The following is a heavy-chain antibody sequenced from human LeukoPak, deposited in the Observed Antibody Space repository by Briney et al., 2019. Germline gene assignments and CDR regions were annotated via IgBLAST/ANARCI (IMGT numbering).Heavy chain of an antibody. Sequence: GGSLRLSCAASGFTFSNAWMSWVRQAPGKGLEWVGRIKSKTDGGTTDYAAPVKGRFTISRDDSENTLYLQMNSLKIEDTAVYYCTTDLLRYFDWLRFDPWGQGTLVTVSS. CDR2: IKSKTDGGTT. J-gene: IGHJ5*02. D-gene: IGHD3-9*01. CDR1: GFTFSNAW. V-gene: IGHV3-15*01. CDR3: TTDLLRYFDWLRFDP.